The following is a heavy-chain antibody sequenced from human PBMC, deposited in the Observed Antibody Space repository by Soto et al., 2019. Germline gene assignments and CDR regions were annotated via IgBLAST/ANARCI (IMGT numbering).Heavy chain of an antibody. J-gene: IGHJ6*02. CDR1: GYSFTSYW. CDR2: IYPGDSDT. CDR3: ARQLGYCSSNRCRLNYYGMDV. D-gene: IGHD2-2*01. V-gene: IGHV5-51*01. Sequence: PGESLKISCKGSGYSFTSYWIGWVRQMPGKGLEWMGIIYPGDSDTRYSPSFQGQVTISADKSISTAYLQWSSLKASDTAMYYCARQLGYCSSNRCRLNYYGMDVWGQGTTVTVSS.